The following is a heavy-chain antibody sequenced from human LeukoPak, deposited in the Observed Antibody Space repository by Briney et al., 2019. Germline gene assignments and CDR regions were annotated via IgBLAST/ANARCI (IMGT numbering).Heavy chain of an antibody. CDR1: GFTFSSYW. D-gene: IGHD3-16*02. CDR3: ARSPRKWGSYRFDY. J-gene: IGHJ4*02. CDR2: IKQDGSEK. Sequence: GGSLRLSCAASGFTFSSYWMSWVRQAPGKGLEWVANIKQDGSEKYYVDSVKGRFTISRDNAKNSLYLQMNSLRAEDTAVYYCARSPRKWGSYRFDYWGQGTLVTVSS. V-gene: IGHV3-7*01.